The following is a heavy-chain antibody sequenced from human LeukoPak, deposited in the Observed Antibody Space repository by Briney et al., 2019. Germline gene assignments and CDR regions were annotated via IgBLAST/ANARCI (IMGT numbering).Heavy chain of an antibody. Sequence: GGSLRLSCAASGFTFSSYWMHWVRQAPGKGLVWVSRINSDGSSTNYADSVKGRFTMSRDNAKNTLYLQMNSLRAEDTAVYYCAEVHSGWLFDYWGQGTLVTVSS. V-gene: IGHV3-74*01. CDR1: GFTFSSYW. CDR2: INSDGSST. CDR3: AEVHSGWLFDY. D-gene: IGHD6-19*01. J-gene: IGHJ4*02.